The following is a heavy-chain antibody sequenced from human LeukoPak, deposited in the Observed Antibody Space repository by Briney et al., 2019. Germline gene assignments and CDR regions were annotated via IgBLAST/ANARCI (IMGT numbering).Heavy chain of an antibody. V-gene: IGHV4-34*01. J-gene: IGHJ6*03. CDR1: GGSINSYY. CDR3: ARDFSSSSTVYYYYYMDV. Sequence: SETLSLTCTVSGGSINSYYWSWIRQPPGKGLEWIGEINHSGSTNYNPSLKSRVTISVDTSKNQFSLKLSSVTAADTAIYYCARDFSSSSTVYYYYYMDVWGKGTTVTVSS. CDR2: INHSGST. D-gene: IGHD6-6*01.